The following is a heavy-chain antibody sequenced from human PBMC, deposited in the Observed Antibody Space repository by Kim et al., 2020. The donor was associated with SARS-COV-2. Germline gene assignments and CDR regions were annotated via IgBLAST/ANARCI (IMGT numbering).Heavy chain of an antibody. D-gene: IGHD1-26*01. V-gene: IGHV3-15*01. J-gene: IGHJ3*02. CDR2: IKSKTDGGTT. CDR3: TTDPEWELLEGNAFDI. Sequence: GGSLRLSCAASGFTFSNAWMSWVRQAPGKGLEWVGRIKSKTDGGTTDYAAPVKGRFTISRDDSKNTLYLQMNSLKTEDTAVYYCTTDPEWELLEGNAFDIWGQGTMVTVSS. CDR1: GFTFSNAW.